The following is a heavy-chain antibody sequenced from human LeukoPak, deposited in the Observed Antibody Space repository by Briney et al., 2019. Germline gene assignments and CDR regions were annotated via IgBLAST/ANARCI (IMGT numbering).Heavy chain of an antibody. V-gene: IGHV3-11*01. CDR1: AFTFSDYY. CDR3: ARRKDDTSGPDDY. CDR2: ISSSGTTI. D-gene: IGHD3-22*01. J-gene: IGHJ4*02. Sequence: GGSLRLSCAASAFTFSDYYMSWIRQAPGKGLEWVSYISSSGTTIYYADSVKGRFTISRDNAKNSLYLQMNGLRAEDTAVYYCARRKDDTSGPDDYWGQGTLVTVSS.